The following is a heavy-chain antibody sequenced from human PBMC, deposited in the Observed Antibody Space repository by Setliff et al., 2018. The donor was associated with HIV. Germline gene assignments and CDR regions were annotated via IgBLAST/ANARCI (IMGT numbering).Heavy chain of an antibody. V-gene: IGHV3-23*01. CDR3: ASAHSSLSVYYYYMDV. J-gene: IGHJ6*03. Sequence: PGGSLRLSCAASGFTFSSYAMNWVRQAPGKGLEWVSAISGSGVTSHYADSVKGRFTISRDNSRNTLYVQMNSLRAEDTAVYYCASAHSSLSVYYYYMDVWGKGTTVTVSS. D-gene: IGHD3-3*01. CDR1: GFTFSSYA. CDR2: ISGSGVTS.